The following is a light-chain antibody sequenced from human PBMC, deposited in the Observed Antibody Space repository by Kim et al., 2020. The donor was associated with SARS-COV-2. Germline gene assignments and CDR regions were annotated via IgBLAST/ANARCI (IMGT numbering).Light chain of an antibody. V-gene: IGLV10-54*04. CDR2: RNN. J-gene: IGLJ3*02. CDR3: SAWDSSLKGWV. Sequence: QAGLTQPPSVSKDLRQTATLTCTGNNNNVGYEGAAWLQQHRGHPPRLLSYRNNDRPSGISERFSASRSGTTASLTITGLQPEDEADYYCSAWDSSLKGWVVGGGTQLTVL. CDR1: NNNVGYEG.